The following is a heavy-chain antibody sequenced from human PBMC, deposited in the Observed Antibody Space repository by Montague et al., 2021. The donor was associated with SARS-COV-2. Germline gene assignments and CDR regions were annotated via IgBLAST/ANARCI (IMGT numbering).Heavy chain of an antibody. Sequence: SETLSLTCTVYGGSISGSSCYWGWIRQAPGKGLEWKGSINYSASTNPTPKRKVRVTLYVYTSKNQFSLRPSSVTAADTAVYYCARSPRHYDFWSGYLPGHFDYWGQGTLVTVSS. J-gene: IGHJ4*02. CDR3: ARSPRHYDFWSGYLPGHFDY. CDR1: GGSISGSSCY. D-gene: IGHD3-3*01. CDR2: INYSAST. V-gene: IGHV4-39*01.